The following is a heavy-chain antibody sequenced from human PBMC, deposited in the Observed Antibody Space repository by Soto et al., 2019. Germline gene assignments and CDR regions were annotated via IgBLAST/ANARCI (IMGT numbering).Heavy chain of an antibody. CDR1: GGSCSGYY. Sequence: SETLSLTCAVYGGSCSGYYWSWIRQPPGKGLEWIGEINHSGSTNYNPSLKSRVTISVDTSKNQFSLKLSSVTAADTAVYYCASGEDYYYYMDVWGKGTTVTVSS. CDR3: ASGEDYYYYMDV. V-gene: IGHV4-34*01. J-gene: IGHJ6*03. CDR2: INHSGST.